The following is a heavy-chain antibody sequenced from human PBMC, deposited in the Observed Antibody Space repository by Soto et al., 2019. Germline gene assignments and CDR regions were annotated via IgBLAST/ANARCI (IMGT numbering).Heavy chain of an antibody. CDR3: ARGPVRGSTMIVAEGGYYFDY. CDR1: GYTFTGYY. D-gene: IGHD3-22*01. J-gene: IGHJ4*02. V-gene: IGHV1-2*04. Sequence: GASVKVSCKASGYTFTGYYMHWVRQAPGQGLEWMGWINPNSGGTNYVQKFQGWVTMTRDTSISTAYMELSRLRSDDTAVYYCARGPVRGSTMIVAEGGYYFDYWGQGTLVTVSS. CDR2: INPNSGGT.